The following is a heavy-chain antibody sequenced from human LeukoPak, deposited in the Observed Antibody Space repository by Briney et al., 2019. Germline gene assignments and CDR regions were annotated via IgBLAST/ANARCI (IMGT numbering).Heavy chain of an antibody. Sequence: PSETLSLTCTVSGGSISTYYWSWIRQPPGKGLEWIGYIYYSGSTNYNPSLKSRVTISVDTSKNQFSLKLNSVTAADTAVYYCARETTVTTSFDYWGQGTLVTVSS. CDR3: ARETTVTTSFDY. V-gene: IGHV4-59*12. CDR2: IYYSGST. J-gene: IGHJ4*02. D-gene: IGHD4-17*01. CDR1: GGSISTYY.